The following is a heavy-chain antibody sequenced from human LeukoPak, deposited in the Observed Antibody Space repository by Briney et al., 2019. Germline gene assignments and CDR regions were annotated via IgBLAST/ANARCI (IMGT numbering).Heavy chain of an antibody. CDR3: TYVLPWDFSNWPTDY. CDR2: IRSKTYGGTT. D-gene: IGHD6-13*01. J-gene: IGHJ4*02. Sequence: GGSLSLSWAGSGSTFINHRVSWGRQAPGKGLEWVGFIRSKTYGGTTEYAASVKGRFTVSRDDSKTSAYLHMSSLKAEHTALYYCTYVLPWDFSNWPTDYWGQGTLVTVSS. V-gene: IGHV3-49*04. CDR1: GSTFINHR.